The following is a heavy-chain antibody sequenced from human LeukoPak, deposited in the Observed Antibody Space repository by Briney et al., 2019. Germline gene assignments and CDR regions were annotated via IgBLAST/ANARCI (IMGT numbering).Heavy chain of an antibody. CDR3: AKAPIVATITTAPHYYYYGMDV. CDR1: GFAFSSYA. J-gene: IGHJ6*02. CDR2: ISGSGGST. Sequence: GGSLRLSCAASGFAFSSYAMSWVRQAPVKGLEWVSAISGSGGSTYYADSVKGRFTISRDNSKNTLYLQMNSLRAEDTAVYYCAKAPIVATITTAPHYYYYGMDVWGQGTTVTVSS. D-gene: IGHD5-12*01. V-gene: IGHV3-23*01.